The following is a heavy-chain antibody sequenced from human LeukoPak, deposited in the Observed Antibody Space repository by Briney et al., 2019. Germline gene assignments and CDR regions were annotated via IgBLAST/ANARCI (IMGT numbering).Heavy chain of an antibody. CDR3: ARVRWYSSSYIDY. D-gene: IGHD6-13*01. CDR2: ISSSSSYI. Sequence: GGSLRLSCAASGFTFSSYSMSWVRQAPGKGLEWVSSISSSSSYIYYADSVKGRFTISRDNAKNSLYLQMNSLRAEDTAVYYCARVRWYSSSYIDYWGQGTLVTVSS. CDR1: GFTFSSYS. V-gene: IGHV3-21*01. J-gene: IGHJ4*02.